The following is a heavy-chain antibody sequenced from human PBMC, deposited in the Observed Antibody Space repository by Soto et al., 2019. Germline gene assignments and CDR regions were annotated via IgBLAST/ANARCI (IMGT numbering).Heavy chain of an antibody. CDR3: ARPMTTVNQLDP. J-gene: IGHJ5*02. V-gene: IGHV4-39*01. CDR1: GGSISSSSYY. CDR2: IYYSGST. D-gene: IGHD4-4*01. Sequence: SETLSLTCTVSGGSISSSSYYWGWIRQPPGKGLEWIGGIYYSGSTYYNPSLKSRVTISVDTSKNQFSLKLSSVTAADTAVYYCARPMTTVNQLDPWGQGTLVTVSS.